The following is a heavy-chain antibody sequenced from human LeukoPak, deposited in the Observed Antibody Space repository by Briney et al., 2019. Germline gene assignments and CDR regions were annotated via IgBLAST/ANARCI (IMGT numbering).Heavy chain of an antibody. CDR3: ARDRARSGYYQYLREFDY. CDR1: GGSISSSSYY. Sequence: NSSETLSLTCTVSGGSISSSSYYWGWIRQPPGKGLEWIGSIYYSGSTYYNPSLKSRVTISVDTSKNQFSLKLSSVTAADTAVYYCARDRARSGYYQYLREFDYWGQGTLVTVSS. CDR2: IYYSGST. J-gene: IGHJ4*02. D-gene: IGHD3-22*01. V-gene: IGHV4-39*07.